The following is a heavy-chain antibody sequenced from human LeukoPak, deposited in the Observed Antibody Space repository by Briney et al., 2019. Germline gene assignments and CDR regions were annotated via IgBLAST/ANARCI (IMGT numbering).Heavy chain of an antibody. CDR1: GGSLSSYY. CDR2: IYTSGST. J-gene: IGHJ4*01. Sequence: SETLSLTCTVSGGSLSSYYWSWIRQPAGKGLEWIGRIYTSGSTNYNPSLKSRVTMSVDTSKNQFSLKLRPGSAADTAAYDCARRLRSGGKYFDPWGQGTLVTVSS. V-gene: IGHV4-4*07. D-gene: IGHD1-26*01. CDR3: ARRLRSGGKYFDP.